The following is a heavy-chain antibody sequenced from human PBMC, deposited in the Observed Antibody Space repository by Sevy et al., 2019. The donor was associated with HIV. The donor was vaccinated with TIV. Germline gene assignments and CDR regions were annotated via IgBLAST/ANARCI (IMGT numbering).Heavy chain of an antibody. CDR3: ARDAMRVGNSNYYYGMDV. CDR1: GFTLSPYS. CDR2: ISSSSNII. J-gene: IGHJ6*02. Sequence: GGSLRLSCAASGFTLSPYSMEWVRQAPGKGLEWVSHISSSSNIIYYADSVKGRFTVSRDNAKNSLYLRMDSLRDEDTAVSYCARDAMRVGNSNYYYGMDVWGQGTTVTVSS. D-gene: IGHD2-2*01. V-gene: IGHV3-48*02.